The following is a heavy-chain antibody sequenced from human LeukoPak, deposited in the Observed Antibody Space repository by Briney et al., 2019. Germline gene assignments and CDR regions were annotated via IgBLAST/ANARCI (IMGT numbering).Heavy chain of an antibody. CDR2: IYYSGRT. Sequence: PSETLSLTCTVSGGSISSSSDYWGWIRQPPGKGLEWIGSIYYSGRTYYNPSLKSRATISVDTSKNQFSLKLSSVTAADTAVYYCASTTVSEDAFDIWGQGTMVTVSS. CDR1: GGSISSSSDY. J-gene: IGHJ3*02. D-gene: IGHD4-17*01. CDR3: ASTTVSEDAFDI. V-gene: IGHV4-39*01.